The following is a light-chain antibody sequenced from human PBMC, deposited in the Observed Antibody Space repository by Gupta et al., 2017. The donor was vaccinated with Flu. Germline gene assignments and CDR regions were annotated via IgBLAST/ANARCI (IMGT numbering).Light chain of an antibody. CDR2: DVR. J-gene: IGLJ1*01. V-gene: IGLV2-8*01. Sequence: QSALTQPPSASGSPGQSVTITCKGTGSDVGGYNYVSCYQQHPGKAPKLMIYDVRKRPSGVPDRFSGSKSGSTASLTVSGLQAEDEADYYCSSYAGRNNYVFGTGTKVTVL. CDR1: GSDVGGYNY. CDR3: SSYAGRNNYV.